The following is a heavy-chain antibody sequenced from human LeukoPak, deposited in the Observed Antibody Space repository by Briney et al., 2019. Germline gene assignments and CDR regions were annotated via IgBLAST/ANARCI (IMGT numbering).Heavy chain of an antibody. CDR2: IIPIFGRA. CDR3: ARDPRAHNYGMNV. J-gene: IGHJ6*02. Sequence: SVKVSCKASGGIFNSYAMNWVRQAPGQGLEWMGGIIPIFGRANYAQKFQGRVSIITNESTSTGYMELSSLRSDDTAVYYCARDPRAHNYGMNVWGQGTTVTVSS. CDR1: GGIFNSYA. V-gene: IGHV1-69*05.